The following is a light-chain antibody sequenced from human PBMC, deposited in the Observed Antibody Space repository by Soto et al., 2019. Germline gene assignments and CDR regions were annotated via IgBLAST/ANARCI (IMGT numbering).Light chain of an antibody. Sequence: EIVLTQSPGTLSLSPGERVTLSCRASQSVTSNFLAWYQQKPGQAPRLLIYGASSRATGIPDRFSGGGSGTDFTLTISRLEPEDFAVYCCHQYGSSPPTFGQGTRLEIK. J-gene: IGKJ5*01. CDR1: QSVTSNF. CDR3: HQYGSSPPT. V-gene: IGKV3-20*01. CDR2: GAS.